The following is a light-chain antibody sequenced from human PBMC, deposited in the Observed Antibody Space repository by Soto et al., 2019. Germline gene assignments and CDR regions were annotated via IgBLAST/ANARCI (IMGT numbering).Light chain of an antibody. V-gene: IGKV3-15*01. J-gene: IGKJ2*01. CDR3: QQYNNLYT. CDR2: GAS. Sequence: EIVITHSPATLSVSPGERATLSCRASQRVSSNLAWYQQKPGQAPRLLIYGASTRATGIPARFSGSGSGTEFTLTISSLKSEDFAVYYCQQYNNLYTFGQGTKLEIK. CDR1: QRVSSN.